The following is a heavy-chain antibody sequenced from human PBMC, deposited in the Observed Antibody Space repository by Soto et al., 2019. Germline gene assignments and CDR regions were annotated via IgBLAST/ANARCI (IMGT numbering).Heavy chain of an antibody. CDR2: ISAYNGNT. CDR3: ARSPEQWLVANGMDV. J-gene: IGHJ6*02. V-gene: IGHV1-18*01. CDR1: GYTFASYG. Sequence: ASVKVSCKASGYTFASYGISWVRQAPGQGLEWMGWISAYNGNTNYAQKLQGRVTMTTDTSTSTAYMELRSLRSDDTAVYYCARSPEQWLVANGMDVWGQGTTVTVSS. D-gene: IGHD6-19*01.